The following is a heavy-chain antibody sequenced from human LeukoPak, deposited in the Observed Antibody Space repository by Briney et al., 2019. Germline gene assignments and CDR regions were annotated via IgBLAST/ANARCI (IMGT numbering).Heavy chain of an antibody. Sequence: PGGSLRLSCAASGFTFSSYTFYWFRQPPGKRLEWVASVSVEGIGRFFPGSVEGRFTISRDNSKNTVYLQMNNLRPEDTAVYFCATVTKVNVDFWGQGTLVTVSS. V-gene: IGHV3-30-3*01. CDR2: VSVEGIGR. CDR3: ATVTKVNVDF. CDR1: GFTFSSYT. D-gene: IGHD4-11*01. J-gene: IGHJ4*02.